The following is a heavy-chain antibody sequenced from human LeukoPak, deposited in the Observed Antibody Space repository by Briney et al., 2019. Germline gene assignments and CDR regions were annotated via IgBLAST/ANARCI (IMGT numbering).Heavy chain of an antibody. CDR2: MNPNSGNT. D-gene: IGHD2-2*02. Sequence: ASVKVSCKASGYTFTSYDINWVRQATGQGLEWMGWMNPNSGNTGYAQKFQGRVTFPRDTSISTAYMELSSLRSEDTAVYFCARATVVAGYCTTTRCYKPFDIWGQGTMVTVSS. CDR3: ARATVVAGYCTTTRCYKPFDI. V-gene: IGHV1-8*03. CDR1: GYTFTSYD. J-gene: IGHJ3*02.